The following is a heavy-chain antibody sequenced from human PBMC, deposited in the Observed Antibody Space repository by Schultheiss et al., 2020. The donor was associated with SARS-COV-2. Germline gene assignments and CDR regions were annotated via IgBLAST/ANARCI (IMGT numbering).Heavy chain of an antibody. J-gene: IGHJ4*02. Sequence: GGSLRLSCAASGFTFSSYGMHWVRQAPGKGLEWVAVIWYDGSNKYYADSVKGRFTISRDNSKNTLYLQMNSLRAEDTAVYYCARDESYDSSGSGYWGQGTLVTVSS. CDR1: GFTFSSYG. CDR2: IWYDGSNK. D-gene: IGHD3-22*01. CDR3: ARDESYDSSGSGY. V-gene: IGHV3-33*01.